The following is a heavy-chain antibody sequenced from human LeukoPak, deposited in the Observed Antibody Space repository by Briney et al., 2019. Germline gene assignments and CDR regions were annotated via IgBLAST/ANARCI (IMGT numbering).Heavy chain of an antibody. CDR1: GFTVSSNY. J-gene: IGHJ4*02. CDR3: ARVDYSSGWSIDY. CDR2: LYSGGST. D-gene: IGHD6-19*01. V-gene: IGHV3-53*01. Sequence: GGSLRLSCAASGFTVSSNYMSWVRQAPGKGLEWVSVLYSGGSTYYAGSVKGRFTISRDNSKNTLYLQMSSLRAGDTAVYYRARVDYSSGWSIDYWGQGTLVTVSS.